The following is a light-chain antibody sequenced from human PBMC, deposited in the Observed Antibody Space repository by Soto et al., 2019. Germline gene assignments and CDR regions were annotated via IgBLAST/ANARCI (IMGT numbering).Light chain of an antibody. CDR2: GAS. CDR3: QQYNNWPPWT. V-gene: IGKV3D-15*01. J-gene: IGKJ3*01. Sequence: EIVLTQSPGTLSLSPGERATLSCRASQSVSSNFLAWYQQKPGQAPRLLIYGASSRATGIPDRFSGSGSGTEFTLTISSLQSEDFAVYYCQQYNNWPPWTFGPGTKVDIK. CDR1: QSVSSN.